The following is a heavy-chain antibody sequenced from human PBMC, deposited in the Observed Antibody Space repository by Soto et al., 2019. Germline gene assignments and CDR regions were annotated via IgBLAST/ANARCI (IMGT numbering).Heavy chain of an antibody. V-gene: IGHV3-23*01. Sequence: EVQLLESGGGLVQPGGSLRLSCAASGFTFSNYAFSYVRQAPGKGLEWVSAISGSGGATYYADSVKGRFSISRDNFKNTLYLQMNSLRVEDTAVYYCGTPGFDYWGQGTLVTVSS. J-gene: IGHJ4*02. CDR1: GFTFSNYA. CDR3: GTPGFDY. CDR2: ISGSGGAT.